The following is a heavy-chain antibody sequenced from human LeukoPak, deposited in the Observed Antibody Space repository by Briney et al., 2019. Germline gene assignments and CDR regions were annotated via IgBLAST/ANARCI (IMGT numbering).Heavy chain of an antibody. D-gene: IGHD5-24*01. CDR1: GFTVSSNY. CDR2: VYSGGTT. Sequence: GGSLRLSCAASGFTVSSNYMSWVRQAPGKGLEWVSVVYSGGTTYYVDSVKGRFTISRDNSKNTLYLQMNTLRAEDTAVYYCARRDGYNFGGGFDVWGQGTMVTVSS. V-gene: IGHV3-66*04. J-gene: IGHJ3*01. CDR3: ARRDGYNFGGGFDV.